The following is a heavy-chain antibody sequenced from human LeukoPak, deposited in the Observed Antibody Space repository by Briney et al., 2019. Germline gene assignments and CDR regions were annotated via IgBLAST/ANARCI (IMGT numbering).Heavy chain of an antibody. Sequence: GESLKISCKGSGYSFTTYWISWVRQMPGKGLEWMGIIYPGDSDTTYSPSFQGQVTISADKSINTAYLQWSSLKASDTAMYYCARRGHSGSFLDAFDIWGQGTLVTVSS. J-gene: IGHJ4*02. D-gene: IGHD1-26*01. CDR1: GYSFTTYW. CDR2: IYPGDSDT. V-gene: IGHV5-51*01. CDR3: ARRGHSGSFLDAFDI.